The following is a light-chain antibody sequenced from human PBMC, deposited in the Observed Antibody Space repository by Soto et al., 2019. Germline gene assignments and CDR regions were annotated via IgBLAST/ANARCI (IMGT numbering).Light chain of an antibody. CDR1: QSVSSSY. V-gene: IGKV3-20*01. Sequence: EIVLTQSPGTLSLSPGERATLSCRSSQSVSSSYLAWYQQKPGQAPRLLIYEVSSRATGIPDRFSGSGSGKDFTLTISRLEPEDFAVYYCQQYGTSPTFGQGTKVEIK. CDR2: EVS. J-gene: IGKJ1*01. CDR3: QQYGTSPT.